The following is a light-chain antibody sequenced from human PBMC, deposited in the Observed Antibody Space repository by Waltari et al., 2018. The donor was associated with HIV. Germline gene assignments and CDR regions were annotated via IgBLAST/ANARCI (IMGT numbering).Light chain of an antibody. CDR2: STN. Sequence: QTVVTQEPSFSVSPGGTVPLTCGLSSGSVSTSSYPSWYQQTPGQAPRTHIYSTNTRSSGVPDRFSGSILGNKAALTITGAQADDESDYYCVLYMGSGIWVFGGGTKLTVL. CDR1: SGSVSTSSY. V-gene: IGLV8-61*01. J-gene: IGLJ3*02. CDR3: VLYMGSGIWV.